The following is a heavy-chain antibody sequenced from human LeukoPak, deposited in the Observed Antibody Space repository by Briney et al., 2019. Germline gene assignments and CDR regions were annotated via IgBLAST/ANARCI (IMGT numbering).Heavy chain of an antibody. Sequence: PSETLSLTCAVSGGSISSGGYSWSWIRQPPGKGLEWIGYIYHSGSTYYNPSLKSQVTISVDRSKNQFSLKLSSVTAADTAVYYCARVRQVATIEGWGQGTLVTVSS. V-gene: IGHV4-30-2*01. CDR1: GGSISSGGYS. CDR2: IYHSGST. J-gene: IGHJ4*02. D-gene: IGHD5-12*01. CDR3: ARVRQVATIEG.